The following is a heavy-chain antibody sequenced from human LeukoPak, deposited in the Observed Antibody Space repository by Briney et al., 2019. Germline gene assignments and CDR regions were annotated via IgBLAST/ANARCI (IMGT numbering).Heavy chain of an antibody. V-gene: IGHV3-66*01. CDR3: ARGSSDYVWGSYRLRGMDV. CDR2: IYSGGST. D-gene: IGHD3-16*02. Sequence: PGGSLRLSCAASGFTVSSNYMSWVRQAPGKGLEWVSVIYSGGSTYYADSVKGRFTISRDNSKNTLYLQMNSLRAEDTAVYYCARGSSDYVWGSYRLRGMDVWGQGTTVTVSS. J-gene: IGHJ6*02. CDR1: GFTVSSNY.